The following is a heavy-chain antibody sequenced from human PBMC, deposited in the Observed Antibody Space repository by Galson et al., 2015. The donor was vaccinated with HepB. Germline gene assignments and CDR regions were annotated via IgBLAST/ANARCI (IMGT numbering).Heavy chain of an antibody. J-gene: IGHJ4*02. V-gene: IGHV3-21*01. D-gene: IGHD3-22*01. CDR1: RFTLSSYS. Sequence: SLRLPCAASRFTLSSYSTIWVRQAPGKGLEWVSSISSSSRYIYYADSVKGRFTISRDNAKNSLYLQMNSLRAEDTAVYYCARTYYYDSSGVFDYWGQGTLVTVSS. CDR3: ARTYYYDSSGVFDY. CDR2: ISSSSRYI.